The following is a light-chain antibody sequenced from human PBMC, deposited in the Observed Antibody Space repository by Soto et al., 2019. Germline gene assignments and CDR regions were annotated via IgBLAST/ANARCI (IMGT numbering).Light chain of an antibody. Sequence: QSALTQPASVSGSPGQSITISCSGTSSDVGSYKLVSWYQQHPGKAPKLMISEVTKRPSGISTRFSGSKSGNTASLTISGLHPEDESDYYCCSYAGSNTWVFGGGTKLTVL. V-gene: IGLV2-23*02. CDR3: CSYAGSNTWV. J-gene: IGLJ3*02. CDR1: SSDVGSYKL. CDR2: EVT.